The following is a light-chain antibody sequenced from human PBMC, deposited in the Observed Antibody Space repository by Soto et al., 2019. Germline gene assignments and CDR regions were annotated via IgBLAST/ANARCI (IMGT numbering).Light chain of an antibody. V-gene: IGKV1-5*03. CDR2: KAY. J-gene: IGKJ5*01. CDR3: QQYYSYPVT. Sequence: DIQRTQSPSTLSGSVGDRFTITCMASQTISSWLAWYQQKPGKAPKLLIYKAYTLKSGVTSRFSGSGSGTDFTLTISCLQSEDFATYYCQQYYSYPVTFGQGTRLEIK. CDR1: QTISSW.